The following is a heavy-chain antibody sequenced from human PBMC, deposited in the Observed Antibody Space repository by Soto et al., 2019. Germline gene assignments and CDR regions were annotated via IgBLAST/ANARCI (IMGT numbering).Heavy chain of an antibody. CDR2: ISAYNGNT. CDR1: GYTFTSYG. J-gene: IGHJ1*01. D-gene: IGHD3-22*01. CDR3: ARGPLYYYDSSGYYFPEYFQH. Sequence: QVQLVQSGAEVKKPGASVKVSCKASGYTFTSYGISWVRQAPGQGLEWMGWISAYNGNTNYAQKLQGRVTMTTDTSTSTAYMELRSLRSDDTAVYYCARGPLYYYDSSGYYFPEYFQHWGQGTLVTVSS. V-gene: IGHV1-18*01.